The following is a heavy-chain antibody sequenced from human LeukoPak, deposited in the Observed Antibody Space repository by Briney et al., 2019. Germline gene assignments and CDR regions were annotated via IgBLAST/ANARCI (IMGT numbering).Heavy chain of an antibody. CDR1: GFTFSSYW. J-gene: IGHJ5*02. Sequence: PGGSLRLSCAASGFTFSSYWMHWVRQAPGKGLVWVSRINSDGSSTSYADSVKGRFTISRDNAKNTLYLQMNSLRAEDTAVYYCARGPYDSHRSNWFDPWGQGTLVTVSS. D-gene: IGHD3-22*01. CDR2: INSDGSST. V-gene: IGHV3-74*01. CDR3: ARGPYDSHRSNWFDP.